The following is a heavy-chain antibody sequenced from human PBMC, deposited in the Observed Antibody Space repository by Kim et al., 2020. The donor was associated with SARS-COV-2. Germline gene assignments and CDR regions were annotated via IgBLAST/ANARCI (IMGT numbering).Heavy chain of an antibody. D-gene: IGHD3-16*02. J-gene: IGHJ3*02. CDR1: GFTFSSSA. CDR2: ISGGGDIT. V-gene: IGHV3-23*01. Sequence: GGSLRLSCAASGFTFSSSAMSWVRQAPGTGLEWVSTISGGGDITHYSDSVKGRFTISRDNSKHTVLLQVNSLRAEDTAVNYFARHTTGSCYPFDNLG. CDR3: ARHTTGSCYPFDN.